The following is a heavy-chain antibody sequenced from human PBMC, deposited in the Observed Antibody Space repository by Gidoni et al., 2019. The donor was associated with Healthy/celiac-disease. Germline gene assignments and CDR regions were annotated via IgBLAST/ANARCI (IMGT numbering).Heavy chain of an antibody. CDR3: ARQIPNNEQQLGDGDY. D-gene: IGHD6-13*01. CDR2: INPSGGST. CDR1: GYTFTSYY. J-gene: IGHJ4*02. Sequence: QVQLVQSGAEVKKPGASVKVSCKASGYTFTSYYMHWVRQAPGQGLEWMGIINPSGGSTSYAQKFQGRVTMTRDTSTSTVYMELSSLRSEDTAVYYCARQIPNNEQQLGDGDYWGQGTLVTVSS. V-gene: IGHV1-46*01.